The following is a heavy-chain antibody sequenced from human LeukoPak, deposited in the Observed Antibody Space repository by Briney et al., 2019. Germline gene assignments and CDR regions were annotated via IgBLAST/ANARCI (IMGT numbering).Heavy chain of an antibody. Sequence: SETLSLTCAVYGGSFSGYYWSWIRQPAGKGLEWIGRIYTSGSTNYNPSLKSRVTISVDTSKNQFSLKLSSVTAADTAVYYCAREGPATAIREIWFDPWGQGTLVTVSS. V-gene: IGHV4-4*07. CDR3: AREGPATAIREIWFDP. CDR2: IYTSGST. CDR1: GGSFSGYY. D-gene: IGHD2-21*02. J-gene: IGHJ5*02.